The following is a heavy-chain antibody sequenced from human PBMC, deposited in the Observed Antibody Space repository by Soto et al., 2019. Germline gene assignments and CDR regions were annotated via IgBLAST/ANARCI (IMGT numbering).Heavy chain of an antibody. CDR1: GFTFSTYA. V-gene: IGHV3-23*01. Sequence: GSLRLSCAASGFTFSTYALSWVRQAPGKGLEWVSAISANGQGIYYADSVRGRFTISRDNSKNTIFLHMDSLRAEDTAVYYCAKDRNYPRDQFHYWGQGTLVTVS. CDR2: ISANGQGI. J-gene: IGHJ4*02. CDR3: AKDRNYPRDQFHY. D-gene: IGHD1-7*01.